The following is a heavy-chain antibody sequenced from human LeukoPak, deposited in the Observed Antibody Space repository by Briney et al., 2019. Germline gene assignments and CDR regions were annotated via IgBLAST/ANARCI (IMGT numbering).Heavy chain of an antibody. Sequence: ASVKVSCKASGYTFTGYYMHWVRQAPGQGLEWMGWIYPNSGGTNYAQKFQGWVTMTRDTSISTAYMELSRLRSDDTAVYYCARGFRGVRGVLGYWGQGTLVTVSS. CDR3: ARGFRGVRGVLGY. J-gene: IGHJ4*02. V-gene: IGHV1-2*04. CDR1: GYTFTGYY. CDR2: IYPNSGGT. D-gene: IGHD3-10*01.